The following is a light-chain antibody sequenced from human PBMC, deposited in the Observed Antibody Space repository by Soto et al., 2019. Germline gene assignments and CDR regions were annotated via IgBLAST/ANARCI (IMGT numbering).Light chain of an antibody. J-gene: IGLJ2*01. CDR2: SPR. CDR1: TGAVTSGYY. Sequence: QAVATKEPSLTVSPGGTVTLTCASSTGAVTSGYYPNWFQQKPGQAPRALISSPRNKHSWTPARFSGSLLGGKAALTLSGVQPEDDAEYYCLLYYGGAQLGVFGGGTKVTVL. CDR3: LLYYGGAQLGV. V-gene: IGLV7-43*01.